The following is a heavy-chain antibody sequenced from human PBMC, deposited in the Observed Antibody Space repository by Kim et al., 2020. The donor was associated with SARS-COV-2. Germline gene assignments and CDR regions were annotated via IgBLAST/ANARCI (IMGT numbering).Heavy chain of an antibody. V-gene: IGHV3-30*04. J-gene: IGHJ4*02. CDR3: AREGYYDSSDLDF. CDR1: GFTFSRYT. D-gene: IGHD3-22*01. Sequence: GGSLRLSCAVSGFTFSRYTMHWVRQAPGKGLEWVAIISYDGSNKNYADSVKGRFTISRDNSKKTLLLQMNSLRAEDTATYYCAREGYYDSSDLDFWGQGALVSVSS. CDR2: ISYDGSNK.